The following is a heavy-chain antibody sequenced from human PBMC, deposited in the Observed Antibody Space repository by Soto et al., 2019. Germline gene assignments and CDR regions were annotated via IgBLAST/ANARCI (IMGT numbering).Heavy chain of an antibody. CDR2: ISPNFGTA. D-gene: IGHD1-26*01. V-gene: IGHV1-69*13. CDR1: GYTFTSYG. Sequence: GASVKVSCKASGYTFTSYGISWVRQAPGQGLEWMGGISPNFGTANYAQKFQGRVTITADESTSTAYMELSSLRSEDTAVYYCASARGSQVWGQGTLVTVSS. CDR3: ASARGSQV. J-gene: IGHJ4*02.